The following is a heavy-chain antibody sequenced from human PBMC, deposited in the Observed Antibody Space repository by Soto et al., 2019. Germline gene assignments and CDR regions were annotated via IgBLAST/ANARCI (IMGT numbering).Heavy chain of an antibody. CDR3: ARGRDLILLWNPPTGFDY. J-gene: IGHJ4*02. V-gene: IGHV1-69*06. CDR1: GGTFSSYS. CDR2: IIPIFGTA. Sequence: SVKVSFTASGGTFSSYSISWVRQAPGQGLEWMGGIIPIFGTANYAQKFQGRVTITADKSTSTAYMELSSLRSEDTAVYYCARGRDLILLWNPPTGFDYWGQGTLVTVSS. D-gene: IGHD3-10*01.